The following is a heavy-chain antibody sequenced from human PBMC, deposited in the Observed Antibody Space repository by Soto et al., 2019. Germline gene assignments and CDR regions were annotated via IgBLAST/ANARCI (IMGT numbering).Heavy chain of an antibody. V-gene: IGHV3-23*01. CDR2: ISGAGRST. CDR1: GFTFSNYA. J-gene: IGHJ4*02. CDR3: AKGLYGDVLSFDY. Sequence: PGGSLRLSCAASGFTFSNYAMSWVRQAPGKGLEWVSVISGAGRSTYYADSVKGRFTISRDNSKNTLFLQMNSLRAEDTAVYYCAKGLYGDVLSFDYWGQGTLVTVSS. D-gene: IGHD4-17*01.